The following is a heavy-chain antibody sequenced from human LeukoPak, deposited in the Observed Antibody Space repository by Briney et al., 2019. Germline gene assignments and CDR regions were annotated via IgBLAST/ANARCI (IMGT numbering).Heavy chain of an antibody. CDR3: AREGDNWNDFDY. V-gene: IGHV3-48*03. D-gene: IGHD1-1*01. J-gene: IGHJ4*02. CDR2: ISSGSTI. Sequence: GGSLRLSCAASGFTFSNYEINWVRQAPGKGLEWVSYISSGSTIYYADSVKGRFTISRDNAKKSLYLQMNSLRAEDTAVYYCAREGDNWNDFDYWGQGTLVTVAS. CDR1: GFTFSNYE.